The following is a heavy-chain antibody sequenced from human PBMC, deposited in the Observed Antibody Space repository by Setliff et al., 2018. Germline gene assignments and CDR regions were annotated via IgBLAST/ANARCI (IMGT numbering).Heavy chain of an antibody. V-gene: IGHV3-74*01. CDR1: GFTFSSYW. Sequence: GGSLRLSCAASGFTFSSYWMHWVRQAPGKGLVWVSRINSDGSSTSYADSVKGRFTISRDNAKNSLFLQMNNLRAEDTALYYCASSSGWIPWIQHWGPGTLVTVSS. J-gene: IGHJ1*01. D-gene: IGHD3-10*01. CDR2: INSDGSST. CDR3: ASSSGWIPWIQH.